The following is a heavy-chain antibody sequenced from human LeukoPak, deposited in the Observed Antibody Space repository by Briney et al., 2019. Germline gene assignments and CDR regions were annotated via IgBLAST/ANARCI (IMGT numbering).Heavy chain of an antibody. V-gene: IGHV7-4-1*02. J-gene: IGHJ6*03. D-gene: IGHD3-16*01. CDR1: GYTFSSYA. CDR2: INTNTGNP. CDR3: ARDQSEEGAYYMDV. Sequence: GASVKVSCKASGYTFSSYAMNWVRQAPGQGLEWMGWINTNTGNPTYAQGFTGRFVFSLDTSVSTAYLQISSLKAEDTAVYYCARDQSEEGAYYMDVWGKGTTVTVSS.